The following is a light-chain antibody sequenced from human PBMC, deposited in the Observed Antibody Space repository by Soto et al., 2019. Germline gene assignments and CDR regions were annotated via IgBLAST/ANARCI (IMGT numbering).Light chain of an antibody. J-gene: IGLJ3*02. V-gene: IGLV6-57*04. CDR3: QSYDSFNRV. CDR1: SGSIASNY. CDR2: EDN. Sequence: NFMLTQPHSVSESPGKTVTISCTRSSGSIASNYVQWYQQRPGSAPTTVIYEDNQRPSGVPDRFSGSIDTSSNSASLTISGLKTEDEADYYCQSYDSFNRVFGGGTKVTVL.